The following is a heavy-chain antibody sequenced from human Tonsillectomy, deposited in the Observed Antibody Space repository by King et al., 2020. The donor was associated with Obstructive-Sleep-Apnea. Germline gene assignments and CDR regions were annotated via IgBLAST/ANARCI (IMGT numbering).Heavy chain of an antibody. CDR2: INRRGTT. V-gene: IGHV3-23*04. CDR1: GFTFTTYA. CDR3: GKEGGGWGVYWVDP. D-gene: IGHD3-10*01. J-gene: IGHJ5*02. Sequence: VQLVESGGGLVQPGGSLRLSCAASGFTFTTYAISWVRQAPGKGLEWVSAINRRGTTFYAGSVRGRFTISRDNSKYTVDLQVNSLRAEDTAIYYCGKEGGGWGVYWVDPWGQGTLVTVSS.